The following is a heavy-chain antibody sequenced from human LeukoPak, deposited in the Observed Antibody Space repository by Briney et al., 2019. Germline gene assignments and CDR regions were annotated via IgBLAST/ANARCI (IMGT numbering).Heavy chain of an antibody. CDR1: GFTFSSYW. J-gene: IGHJ4*02. Sequence: GGSLRLSCAASGFTFSSYWMHWVRQAPGKGLVWVSRINSDGSSTSYADSVKGRFTISRDNAKNTLYLQMNSLRAEDTAVYYCARDLYSGYDRYYFDYWGQGTLVTVSS. V-gene: IGHV3-74*01. CDR3: ARDLYSGYDRYYFDY. CDR2: INSDGSST. D-gene: IGHD5-12*01.